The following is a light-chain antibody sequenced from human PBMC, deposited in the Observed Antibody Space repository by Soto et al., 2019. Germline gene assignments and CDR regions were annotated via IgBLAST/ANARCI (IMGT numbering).Light chain of an antibody. CDR3: GEQAASRNAVV. V-gene: IGLV1-44*01. CDR2: SNN. Sequence: QSVLTQPPSASGTPGQRVTISCSGSSSNVGRNTVNWYQQLPGTAPKPLIYSNNQRPSGVPDRFSGSKSGTSASLAISGLQSEDEADYSCGEQAASRNAVVFGGGHRLTVL. CDR1: SSNVGRNT. J-gene: IGLJ2*01.